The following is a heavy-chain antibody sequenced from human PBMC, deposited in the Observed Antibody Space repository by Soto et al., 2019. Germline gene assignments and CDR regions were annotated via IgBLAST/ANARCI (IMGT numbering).Heavy chain of an antibody. Sequence: GGSLRLSCAASGFTFSSYAMSWVRQAPGKGLQCISLISGTGVPTLYAESVKGRFSVSRDNSKNTLFLEMNNLRVDDTAIYYCAKSFCSSSSCFFVWVDPWGPGTLVTVSS. D-gene: IGHD2-2*01. CDR3: AKSFCSSSSCFFVWVDP. J-gene: IGHJ5*02. V-gene: IGHV3-23*01. CDR2: ISGTGVPT. CDR1: GFTFSSYA.